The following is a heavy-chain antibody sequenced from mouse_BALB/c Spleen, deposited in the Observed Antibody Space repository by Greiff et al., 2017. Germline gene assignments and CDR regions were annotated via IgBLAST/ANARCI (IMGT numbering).Heavy chain of an antibody. CDR2: IYWDDDK. CDR1: GFSLSTSGMG. J-gene: IGHJ2*01. D-gene: IGHD1-1*01. CDR3: ARGGDYGSSYGTDYFDY. V-gene: IGHV8-12*01. Sequence: QVTLKVCGPGILQPSQTLSLTCSFSGFSLSTSGMGVSWIRQPSGKGLEWLAHIYWDDDKRYNPSLKSRLTISKDTSRNQVFLKITSVDTADTATYYCARGGDYGSSYGTDYFDYWGQGTTLTVSS.